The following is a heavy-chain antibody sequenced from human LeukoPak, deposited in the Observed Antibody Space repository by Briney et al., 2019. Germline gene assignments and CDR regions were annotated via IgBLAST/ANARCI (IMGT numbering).Heavy chain of an antibody. CDR3: ARDTGIAAAGYDY. CDR1: GFTFSSYW. D-gene: IGHD6-13*01. J-gene: IGHJ4*02. V-gene: IGHV3-7*01. CDR2: IKQDGSEK. Sequence: PGGSLRLSCAATGFTFSSYWMSWVRQAPGKGLEWVANIKQDGSEKYYVDSVKGRFTISRDNAKNSLYLQMNSLRAEDTAVYYCARDTGIAAAGYDYWGQGTLVTVSS.